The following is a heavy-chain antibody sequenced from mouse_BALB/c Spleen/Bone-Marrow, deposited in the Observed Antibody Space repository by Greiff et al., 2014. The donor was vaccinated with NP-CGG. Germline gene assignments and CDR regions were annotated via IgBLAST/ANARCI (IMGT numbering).Heavy chain of an antibody. J-gene: IGHJ3*01. V-gene: IGHV1S30*01. Sequence: VQLQQSGPELVKPGPSVKISCKASGYSFTGYYMHWVKQSHGKSLEWIGEINPYNGGTSYNQKFKGKATLTVDTCSSTAFMELHSLTSEDSLVYYCARQLYGNYAYWGQGTLVTVSA. CDR3: ARQLYGNYAY. CDR1: GYSFTGYY. CDR2: INPYNGGT. D-gene: IGHD2-10*02.